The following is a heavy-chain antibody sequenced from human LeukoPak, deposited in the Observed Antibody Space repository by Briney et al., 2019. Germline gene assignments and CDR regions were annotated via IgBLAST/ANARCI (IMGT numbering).Heavy chain of an antibody. CDR1: GFTFSSYA. D-gene: IGHD4-17*01. J-gene: IGHJ5*02. CDR3: ARDGMTTVPQASGGRYNWFDP. CDR2: MDQDGSEE. V-gene: IGHV3-7*03. Sequence: GRSLRLSCAASGFTFSSYAMHWVRQAPGKGLEWVANMDQDGSEENYVDSVKGRFTISRDDAKNTLYLQMSSLRAEDTAVYYCARDGMTTVPQASGGRYNWFDPWGQGTLVTVSS.